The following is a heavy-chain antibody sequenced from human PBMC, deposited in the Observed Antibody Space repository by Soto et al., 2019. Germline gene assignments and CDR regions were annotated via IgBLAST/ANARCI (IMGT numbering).Heavy chain of an antibody. CDR3: ARDVPDYYDSSGYYYRFDH. V-gene: IGHV1-46*01. CDR2: INPSGGST. D-gene: IGHD3-22*01. CDR1: GYTFTSYY. Sequence: ASVKVSCKASGYTFTSYYMHWVRQAPGQGLEWMGIINPSGGSTSYAQKFQGRVTMTRDTSTSTVYMELSSLRSEDTAVYYCARDVPDYYDSSGYYYRFDHWGQGTLVTVSS. J-gene: IGHJ4*02.